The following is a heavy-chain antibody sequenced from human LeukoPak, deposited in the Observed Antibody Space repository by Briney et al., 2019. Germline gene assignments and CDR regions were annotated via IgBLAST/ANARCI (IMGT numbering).Heavy chain of an antibody. J-gene: IGHJ4*02. V-gene: IGHV1-24*01. D-gene: IGHD3-9*01. CDR2: FDPEDGET. Sequence: ASVKVSCKVSGYTLTELSMHWVRQAPGKGLEWMGGFDPEDGETIYAQKFQGRVTMTKDTSTDTAYMELSSLRSEDTAVYYCATEVNFDWFILGYWGQGTLVTVSS. CDR3: ATEVNFDWFILGY. CDR1: GYTLTELS.